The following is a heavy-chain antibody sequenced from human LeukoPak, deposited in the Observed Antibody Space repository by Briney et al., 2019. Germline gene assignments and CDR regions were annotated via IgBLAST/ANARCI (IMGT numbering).Heavy chain of an antibody. CDR1: GFTFSSYG. CDR3: ARVVEAAAPGYYGMDV. V-gene: IGHV3-21*01. J-gene: IGHJ6*02. D-gene: IGHD6-13*01. Sequence: GGSLRLSCAASGFTFSSYGMSWVRQAPGKGLEWVSSISSSSSYIYYADSVKGRFTISRDNAKNSLYLQMNSLRAEDTAVYYCARVVEAAAPGYYGMDVWGQGTTVTVSS. CDR2: ISSSSSYI.